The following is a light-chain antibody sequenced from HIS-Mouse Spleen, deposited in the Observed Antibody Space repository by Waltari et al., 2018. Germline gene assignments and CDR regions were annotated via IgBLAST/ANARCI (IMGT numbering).Light chain of an antibody. Sequence: DIQMTQSPSSVSASVGDRVTITCRASQGISSWLAWYQQKPGEAPKLLIYAASSLQSGVTARFSGSGAGTDFTLTISSMQPEDFATYYCQQANSFPSFTLFTFGPGTKVDIK. CDR3: QQANSFPSFTLFT. V-gene: IGKV1-12*02. CDR2: AAS. J-gene: IGKJ3*01. CDR1: QGISSW.